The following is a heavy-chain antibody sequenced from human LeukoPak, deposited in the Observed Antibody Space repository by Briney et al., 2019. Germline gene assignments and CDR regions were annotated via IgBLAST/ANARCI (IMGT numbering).Heavy chain of an antibody. Sequence: SETLSLTCTVSGGSIRSSSYYWGWIRQPPGKGLEWIGTIYYSGVTYYNPSLKSRVTISVDTSKNQFSLKLSSVTAADTGVYYCARRPYSSSSGLATYMDVWGKGTTVTVSS. J-gene: IGHJ6*03. CDR2: IYYSGVT. D-gene: IGHD6-6*01. V-gene: IGHV4-39*01. CDR1: GGSIRSSSYY. CDR3: ARRPYSSSSGLATYMDV.